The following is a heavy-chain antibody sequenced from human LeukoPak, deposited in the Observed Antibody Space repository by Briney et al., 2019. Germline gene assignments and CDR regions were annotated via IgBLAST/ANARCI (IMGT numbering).Heavy chain of an antibody. CDR1: GGSISTYF. D-gene: IGHD3-22*01. V-gene: IGHV4-59*08. CDR3: ARHKSSGSYPLDY. Sequence: SETLSLTCTVPGGSISTYFWSWIRQPPGKGLEWIGHIYFSGSTNYNPSLESRVTISVDTSKNQFSLTLSSGTAADTAVYYCARHKSSGSYPLDYWGQGILVTVSS. J-gene: IGHJ4*02. CDR2: IYFSGST.